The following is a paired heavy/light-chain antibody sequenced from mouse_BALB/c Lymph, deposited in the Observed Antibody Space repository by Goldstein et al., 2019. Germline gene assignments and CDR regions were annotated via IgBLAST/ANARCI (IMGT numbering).Heavy chain of an antibody. CDR3: ARRRGWFAY. CDR1: GYTFTSYW. V-gene: IGHV1-69*02. Sequence: QVQLQQPGAELVKPGASVKLSCKASGYTFTSYWMHWVKQRPGQGLEWIGEIDPSDSYTNYNQKFKGKATLTVDKSSSTAYMQLSSLTSEDSAVYYCARRRGWFAYWGQGTLVTVSA. CDR2: IDPSDSYT. J-gene: IGHJ3*01.
Light chain of an antibody. J-gene: IGKJ1*01. CDR3: FQGSHVPPT. CDR2: KVS. V-gene: IGKV1-117*01. Sequence: DVLMTQTPLSLPVSLGDQASISCRSSQSIVHSNGNTYLEWYLQKPGQSPKLLIYKVSNRFSGVPDRFSGSGSGTDFTLKISRVEAEDLGVYYCFQGSHVPPTFGGGTKLEIK. CDR1: QSIVHSNGNTY.